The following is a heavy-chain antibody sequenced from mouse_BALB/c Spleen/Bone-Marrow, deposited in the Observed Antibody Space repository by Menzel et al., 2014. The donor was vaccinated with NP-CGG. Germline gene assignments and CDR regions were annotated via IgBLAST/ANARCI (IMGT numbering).Heavy chain of an antibody. CDR2: INSNGGST. Sequence: EVKLVESGGGLVQPGGSLKISCAASGFTFSSYGTSWVRQTPDKRLDLVATINSNGGSTYYPDSVKGRFTISRDNAKNTLYLQMSSLKSEDTAMYYCARDNYYDYDGFAYWGQGTLVTVSA. V-gene: IGHV5-6-3*01. CDR1: GFTFSSYG. J-gene: IGHJ3*01. D-gene: IGHD2-4*01. CDR3: ARDNYYDYDGFAY.